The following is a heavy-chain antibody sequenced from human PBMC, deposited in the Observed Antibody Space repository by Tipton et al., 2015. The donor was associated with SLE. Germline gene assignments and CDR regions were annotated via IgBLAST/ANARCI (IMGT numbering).Heavy chain of an antibody. CDR1: GDSINSNSHY. V-gene: IGHV4-39*07. Sequence: TLSLTCIVSGDSINSNSHYWGWIRQPPGKGLEWIASMHYSGSTYFNPSLKGRVSISVDTSMNQFSLKLNSVTAADAAIYYCARDEYRYDATGYHLLGHFDFWGQGTLVTVSS. D-gene: IGHD3-22*01. J-gene: IGHJ4*02. CDR3: ARDEYRYDATGYHLLGHFDF. CDR2: MHYSGST.